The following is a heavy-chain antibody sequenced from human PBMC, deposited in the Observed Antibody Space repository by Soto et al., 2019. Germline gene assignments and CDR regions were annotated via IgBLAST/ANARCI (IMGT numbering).Heavy chain of an antibody. CDR3: ARERKSGYFDY. V-gene: IGHV3-33*01. Sequence: QVQLVESGGGVVQPGRSLRLSCAASGFTFSCYGMHWVRQAPGKGLEWVAVIWYDGSNKYYADSVKGRFTISRDNSKNTLYLQMNSLRAEDTAVYYCARERKSGYFDYWGQGTLVTVSS. D-gene: IGHD3-3*01. J-gene: IGHJ4*02. CDR1: GFTFSCYG. CDR2: IWYDGSNK.